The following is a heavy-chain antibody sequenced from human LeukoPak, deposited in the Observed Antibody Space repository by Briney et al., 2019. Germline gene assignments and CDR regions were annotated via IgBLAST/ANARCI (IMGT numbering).Heavy chain of an antibody. D-gene: IGHD3-16*01. Sequence: GRSLRLSCAASGFTFSSYSMNWVRQAPGKGLEWVASINHNGNVNYYVDSVKGRFTISRDNAKNSLYLQMSNLRAEDTAVYFCARGGGLDVWGQGATVTVSS. J-gene: IGHJ6*02. CDR3: ARGGGLDV. CDR2: INHNGNVN. CDR1: GFTFSSYS. V-gene: IGHV3-7*03.